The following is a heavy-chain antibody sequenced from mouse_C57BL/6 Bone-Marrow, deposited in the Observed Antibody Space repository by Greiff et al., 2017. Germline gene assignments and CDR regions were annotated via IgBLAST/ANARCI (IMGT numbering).Heavy chain of an antibody. CDR1: GYTFTSYW. V-gene: IGHV1-55*01. D-gene: IGHD2-3*01. CDR3: ARNDGYYFWAMDY. J-gene: IGHJ4*01. CDR2: IYPGSGST. Sequence: VKLQQPGAELVKPGASVKMSCKASGYTFTSYWITWVKQRPGQGLEWIGDIYPGSGSTNYNEKFKSKDTLTVDTSSSTAYMQLSSLTSEDSAVYYCARNDGYYFWAMDYWGQGTSDTASS.